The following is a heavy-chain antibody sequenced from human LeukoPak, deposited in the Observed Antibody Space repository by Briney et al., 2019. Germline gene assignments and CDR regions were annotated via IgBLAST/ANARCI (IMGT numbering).Heavy chain of an antibody. D-gene: IGHD3-9*01. J-gene: IGHJ6*03. CDR3: AKELTGYFADYYYYMDG. CDR1: GFTFSSYG. CDR2: IRYDGSNK. Sequence: GGSLRLSCAASGFTFSSYGMHWVRQAPGKGLEWVAFIRYDGSNKYYADSVKGRFTISRDNSKNTLYLQMNSLRAEDTAVYYCAKELTGYFADYYYYMDGGGKGTTVTISS. V-gene: IGHV3-30*02.